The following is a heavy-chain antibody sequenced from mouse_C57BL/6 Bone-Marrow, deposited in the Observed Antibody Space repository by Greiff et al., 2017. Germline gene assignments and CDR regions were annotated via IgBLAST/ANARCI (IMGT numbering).Heavy chain of an antibody. CDR3: SRSLYYYGSRYYFDY. J-gene: IGHJ2*01. D-gene: IGHD1-1*01. CDR2: IYPRSGNT. V-gene: IGHV1-81*01. Sequence: QVQLQQSGAELVRPGASVKLSCKASGYTFTSYGISWVKQRPGQGLEWIGEIYPRSGNTYYNEKFKGKATLTADKSSSTAYMELRSLTSEDSAVYFCSRSLYYYGSRYYFDYWGQGTTLTVSS. CDR1: GYTFTSYG.